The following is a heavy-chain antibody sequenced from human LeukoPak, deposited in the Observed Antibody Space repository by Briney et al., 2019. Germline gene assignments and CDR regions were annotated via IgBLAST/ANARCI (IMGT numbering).Heavy chain of an antibody. J-gene: IGHJ4*02. CDR1: GFTFSSYA. CDR2: ISGSGGST. Sequence: GGSLRLSCAASGFTFSSYAMSWVRQAPGKGLEWVSTISGSGGSTYYADSVKGRFTISRDNSKNTLYLQMNSLRVEDTAVYYCARAPTVLVGYCSSSSCQADYWGQGTLVTVSS. V-gene: IGHV3-23*01. CDR3: ARAPTVLVGYCSSSSCQADY. D-gene: IGHD2-2*01.